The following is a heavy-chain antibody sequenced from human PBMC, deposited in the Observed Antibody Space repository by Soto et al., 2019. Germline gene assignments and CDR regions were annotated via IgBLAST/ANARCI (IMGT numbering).Heavy chain of an antibody. V-gene: IGHV3-30*18. D-gene: IGHD6-13*01. Sequence: QVQLVESGGGVFQPGRSLRLSCAASGFTFSTYGMHWVRQAPGKGLEWVAAMSYDGTKQYYVDSVKGRFTISRDNSRNTLFLQVNSLRDEETAVYYCAKEYGSTWIDHWGQGTLVTVSS. CDR1: GFTFSTYG. CDR2: MSYDGTKQ. J-gene: IGHJ4*02. CDR3: AKEYGSTWIDH.